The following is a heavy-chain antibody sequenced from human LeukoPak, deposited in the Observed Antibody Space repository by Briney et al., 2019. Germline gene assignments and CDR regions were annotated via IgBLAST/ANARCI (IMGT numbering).Heavy chain of an antibody. D-gene: IGHD2-15*01. J-gene: IGHJ4*02. CDR3: ARALGYCSGGSCYSPWYFDY. Sequence: GESLKISCKGSGYSFTSYWIGWVRQMPGKGLEWMGIIYPGDSDTRYSPSFQGQVTISADKSISTAYLQWSSLKASDTAMYYCARALGYCSGGSCYSPWYFDYWGQGTLVTVSS. CDR2: IYPGDSDT. V-gene: IGHV5-51*01. CDR1: GYSFTSYW.